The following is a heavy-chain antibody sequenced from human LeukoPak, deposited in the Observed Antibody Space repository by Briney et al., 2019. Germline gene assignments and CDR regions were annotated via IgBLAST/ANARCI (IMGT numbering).Heavy chain of an antibody. Sequence: SETLSLTCTVSGGSIGSYYWSWIRQPPGKGLEWIGYIYYSGSTNYNPSLKSRVTISVDTSKNQFSLKLSSVTAADTAVYYCARETRLHSGSYSNDAFDIWGQGTMVTVSS. CDR2: IYYSGST. CDR1: GGSIGSYY. J-gene: IGHJ3*02. CDR3: ARETRLHSGSYSNDAFDI. D-gene: IGHD1-26*01. V-gene: IGHV4-59*12.